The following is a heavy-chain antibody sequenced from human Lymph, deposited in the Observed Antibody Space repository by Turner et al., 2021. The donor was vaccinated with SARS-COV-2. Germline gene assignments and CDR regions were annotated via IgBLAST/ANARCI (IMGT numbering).Heavy chain of an antibody. D-gene: IGHD1-1*01. J-gene: IGHJ4*02. CDR3: ATLKSNWKILAGRYYFDF. V-gene: IGHV1-24*01. CDR1: GYSLTELS. CDR2: VDPEDGGT. Sequence: QVQLVQSGAEVKKPGASAKVSCKVSGYSLTELSIPRVRQAPGKGLEWVGGVDPEDGGTIYAQKFQGRVTMTEDTSTDKAYMELNSQRSEDTAVYYCATLKSNWKILAGRYYFDFWGQGTLVTVSS.